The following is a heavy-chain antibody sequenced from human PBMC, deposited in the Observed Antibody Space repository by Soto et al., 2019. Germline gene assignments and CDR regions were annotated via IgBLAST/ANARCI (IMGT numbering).Heavy chain of an antibody. CDR2: IWYDGSYK. J-gene: IGHJ3*02. CDR3: ATYIELLHAFEI. D-gene: IGHD1-7*01. V-gene: IGHV3-30*02. CDR1: GFTFSNHG. Sequence: PGGSLRRSCAASGFTFSNHGMHLVRLAPGKGLEWVAIIWYDGSYKYYADSVGGRFTISGENSESTLSLQMSSLRAEETAMYYCATYIELLHAFEIWGQGTMVTVSS.